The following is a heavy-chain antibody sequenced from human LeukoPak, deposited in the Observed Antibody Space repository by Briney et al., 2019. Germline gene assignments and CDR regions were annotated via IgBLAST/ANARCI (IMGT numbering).Heavy chain of an antibody. Sequence: ASVKVSCKASGYTFTSYYMHWVRQAPGQGLEWMGIINPSGGSTNYAQKFQGRVTMTRDTSTSTVYMELSSLRSEDTAVYYCARTYGGYWHLGYWGQGTLVTVSS. CDR2: INPSGGST. CDR3: ARTYGGYWHLGY. V-gene: IGHV1-46*01. CDR1: GYTFTSYY. J-gene: IGHJ4*02. D-gene: IGHD5-12*01.